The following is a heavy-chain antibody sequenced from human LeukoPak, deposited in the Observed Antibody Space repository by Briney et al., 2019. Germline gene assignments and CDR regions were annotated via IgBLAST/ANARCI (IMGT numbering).Heavy chain of an antibody. CDR2: IKQDGSEK. D-gene: IGHD6-19*01. CDR3: ARARISIAVAGTVDY. V-gene: IGHV3-7*01. Sequence: PGGSPRLSCAASGFTFSSYWMSWVRQAPGKGLEWVANIKQDGSEKYYVDSVKGRFTISRDNAKNSLYLQMNSLRAEDTAAYYCARARISIAVAGTVDYWGQGTLVTVSS. J-gene: IGHJ4*02. CDR1: GFTFSSYW.